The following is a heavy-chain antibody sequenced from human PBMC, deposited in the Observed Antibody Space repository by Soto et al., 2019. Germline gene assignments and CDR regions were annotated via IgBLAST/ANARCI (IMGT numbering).Heavy chain of an antibody. Sequence: GGSLRLSCAASGFSFSDHFMDWVRQAPGKGLQWVGRVRNKANSYTTVYAASVKGRFTVSRDDSKNLVYLQMNSLKIEDTAVYYCARDKLGGGFDYWGQGTLVTVSS. CDR1: GFSFSDHF. V-gene: IGHV3-72*01. CDR2: VRNKANSYTT. D-gene: IGHD1-26*01. CDR3: ARDKLGGGFDY. J-gene: IGHJ4*02.